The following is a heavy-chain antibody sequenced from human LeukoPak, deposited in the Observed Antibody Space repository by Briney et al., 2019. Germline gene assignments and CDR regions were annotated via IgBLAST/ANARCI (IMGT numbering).Heavy chain of an antibody. V-gene: IGHV3-30-3*01. Sequence: PGRSLRLSCVASGLTFSSYAMHWVRQAPGKGLEWVAVISYDGSNKYYADSVKGRFTISRDNAKNSLYLQMNSLRAEDTAVYYCARIAADAFDIWGQGTMVTVSS. CDR1: GLTFSSYA. J-gene: IGHJ3*02. CDR2: ISYDGSNK. D-gene: IGHD6-13*01. CDR3: ARIAADAFDI.